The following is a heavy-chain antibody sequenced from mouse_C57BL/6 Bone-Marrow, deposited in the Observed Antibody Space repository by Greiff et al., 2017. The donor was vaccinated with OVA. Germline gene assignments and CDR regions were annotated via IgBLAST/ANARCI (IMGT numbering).Heavy chain of an antibody. Sequence: QVQLKESGPELVKPGASVKISCKASGYAFSSSWMNWVKQRPGKGLEWIGRIYPGDGDTNYNGKFKGKATLTADKSSSTAYMQLSSLTSEDSAVYFCARCSWGYFDYWGQGTTLTVSS. CDR1: GYAFSSSW. CDR3: ARCSWGYFDY. CDR2: IYPGDGDT. D-gene: IGHD4-1*01. J-gene: IGHJ2*01. V-gene: IGHV1-82*01.